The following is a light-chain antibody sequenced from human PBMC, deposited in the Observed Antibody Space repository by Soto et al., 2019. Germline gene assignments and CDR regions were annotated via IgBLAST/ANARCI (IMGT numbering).Light chain of an antibody. CDR3: QQDNEWPLT. CDR2: GAS. J-gene: IGKJ4*01. V-gene: IGKV3-15*01. Sequence: EIVMTQSPATLSVSPGERATLSCRASQSVSSDLAWYQQKPGQAPRLLIYGASTRATGIPATFSGSGSGTEFTLTITSLQSEDFAVYYCQQDNEWPLTFGGGTKVEIK. CDR1: QSVSSD.